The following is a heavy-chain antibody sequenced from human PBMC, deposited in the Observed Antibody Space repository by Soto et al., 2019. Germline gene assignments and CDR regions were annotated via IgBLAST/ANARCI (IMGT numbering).Heavy chain of an antibody. D-gene: IGHD1-26*01. J-gene: IGHJ4*02. V-gene: IGHV1-46*01. CDR1: GYIFIHCF. CDR2: INPSSGTT. Sequence: QVQLVQSGAEMKQPGASVKLSCQASGYIFIHCFMHWVRQAPGQGLEWMGGINPSSGTTTYAQKFQGSVTVTRDTSTSTVYMELSSLGSGDSDMYYCARALGETTSLFDYWGQGSLVTVSA. CDR3: ARALGETTSLFDY.